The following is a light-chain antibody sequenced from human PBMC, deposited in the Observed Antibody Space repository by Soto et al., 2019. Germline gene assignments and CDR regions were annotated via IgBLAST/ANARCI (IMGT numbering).Light chain of an antibody. V-gene: IGKV4-1*01. CDR1: QSVLYSSNNKNY. J-gene: IGKJ3*01. CDR3: QQYYSTPLFT. CDR2: WAS. Sequence: DIVMTQSPDSLAVSLGERATINCKSSQSVLYSSNNKNYLAWYQQKPGQPPKLLIYWASTRESGVPDRFSGRGHRTEFTLTICGLQAEDVAVDYCQQYYSTPLFTFGPGTKVDIK.